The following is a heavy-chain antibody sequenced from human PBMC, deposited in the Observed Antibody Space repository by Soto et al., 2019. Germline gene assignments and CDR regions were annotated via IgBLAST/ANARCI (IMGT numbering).Heavy chain of an antibody. CDR2: ISAHNGNT. CDR1: GYAFTTYG. D-gene: IGHD4-17*01. J-gene: IGHJ6*02. CDR3: ASRHGDYVVSGYYYYGMDV. V-gene: IGHV1-18*01. Sequence: ASVKVSCKGSGYAFTTYGITWVRQAPGQGLEWMGWISAHNGNTNYAQKLQGRVTVTRDTSTSTAYMELSSLRSEDTAVYYCASRHGDYVVSGYYYYGMDVWGQGTTVTVSS.